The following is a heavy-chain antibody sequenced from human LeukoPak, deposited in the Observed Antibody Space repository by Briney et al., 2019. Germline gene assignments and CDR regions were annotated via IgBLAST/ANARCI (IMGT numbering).Heavy chain of an antibody. CDR1: GFTFSSYA. Sequence: GGSLRLSCAASGFTFSSYAMSWVRQAPGKGLEWVSAISGSGGSTYYADSVKGRFTISRDNSKNTMYLQMNSLRADDTAVYYCAKFDWNDEGWFDPWGQGTLVTVSS. CDR2: ISGSGGST. CDR3: AKFDWNDEGWFDP. D-gene: IGHD1-1*01. V-gene: IGHV3-23*01. J-gene: IGHJ5*02.